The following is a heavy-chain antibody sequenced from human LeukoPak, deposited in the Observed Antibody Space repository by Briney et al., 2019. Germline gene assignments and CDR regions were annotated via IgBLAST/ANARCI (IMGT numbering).Heavy chain of an antibody. CDR2: ISSSGSTI. Sequence: GGSLRLSCAASGFTFSDYYMSWIRQAPGKGLEWVSYISSSGSTIYYADSVKGRFTISRDNAKNSLYLQMNSLRAEDTAVYYCARAPDRSGWYLEYAFDIWGQGTMVTVSS. J-gene: IGHJ3*02. CDR1: GFTFSDYY. D-gene: IGHD6-19*01. V-gene: IGHV3-11*04. CDR3: ARAPDRSGWYLEYAFDI.